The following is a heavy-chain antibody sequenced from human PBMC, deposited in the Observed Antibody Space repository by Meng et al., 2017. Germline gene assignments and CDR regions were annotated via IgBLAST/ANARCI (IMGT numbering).Heavy chain of an antibody. J-gene: IGHJ6*02. CDR3: ARASLYDFWSGYAYGMDV. CDR2: MNPNSGNT. CDR1: GYTFTSYD. V-gene: IGHV1-8*01. Sequence: ASVKVSCKASGYTFTSYDINWVRQATGQGREWMGWMNPNSGNTGYAQKFQGRVTMTRNTSISTAYMELSSLRSEDTAVYYCARASLYDFWSGYAYGMDVWGQGTTVTVSS. D-gene: IGHD3-3*01.